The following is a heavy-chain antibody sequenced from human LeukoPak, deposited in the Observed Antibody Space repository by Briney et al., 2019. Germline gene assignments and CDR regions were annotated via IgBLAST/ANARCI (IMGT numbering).Heavy chain of an antibody. D-gene: IGHD6-19*01. J-gene: IGHJ6*02. CDR3: ARDPGYSSGWTHSYYGVDV. CDR2: ISTYNGNT. Sequence: GASVKVSCKASGYTFTSYGISWVRQAPGQGLQWMGWISTYNGNTNYAQKLQGRVTMTTDTSTGTAYMELRSLRSDDTAVYYCARDPGYSSGWTHSYYGVDVWGQGTTVTVSS. CDR1: GYTFTSYG. V-gene: IGHV1-18*01.